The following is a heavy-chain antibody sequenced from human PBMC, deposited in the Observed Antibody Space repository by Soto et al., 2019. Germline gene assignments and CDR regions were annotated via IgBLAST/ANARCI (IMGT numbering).Heavy chain of an antibody. CDR2: IYYSGST. J-gene: IGHJ6*02. V-gene: IGHV4-59*12. CDR3: ARALAAMYYYYGMDV. D-gene: IGHD2-2*01. CDR1: GGSISSYY. Sequence: SETLSLTCTVSGGSISSYYWSWIRQPPGKGLEWIGYIYYSGSTNYNPSLKSRVTISVDTSKNQFSLKLSSVTAADTAVYYCARALAAMYYYYGMDVWGQGTTVTVSS.